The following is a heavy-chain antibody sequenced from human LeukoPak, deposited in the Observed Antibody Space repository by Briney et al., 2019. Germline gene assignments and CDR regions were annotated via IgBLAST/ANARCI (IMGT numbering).Heavy chain of an antibody. CDR1: GFTFSSYE. V-gene: IGHV3-48*03. CDR3: ARAMYYYGSGSYLRVYYYGMDV. D-gene: IGHD3-10*01. Sequence: GGSLRLSCAASGFTFSSYEMNWVRQAPGKGLEWVSYISSSGSTIYYADSVKGRFTISRDNAKNSLYLQMNSLRAEDTAVYYCARAMYYYGSGSYLRVYYYGMDVWGEGTTVTVSS. CDR2: ISSSGSTI. J-gene: IGHJ6*04.